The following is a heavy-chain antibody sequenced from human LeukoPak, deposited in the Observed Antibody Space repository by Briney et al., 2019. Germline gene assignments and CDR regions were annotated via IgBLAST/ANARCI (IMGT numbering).Heavy chain of an antibody. Sequence: ASVKVSCKASGYTFTNYALHWVRQAPGQRPEWMGWITAGNGNTKYSQNFQGRVTITRDTSASTAYMELSSLRSEDTAVYYCAKDRVSMYYFDYWGQGTLVTVSS. D-gene: IGHD3-10*02. CDR1: GYTFTNYA. J-gene: IGHJ4*02. CDR2: ITAGNGNT. CDR3: AKDRVSMYYFDY. V-gene: IGHV1-3*01.